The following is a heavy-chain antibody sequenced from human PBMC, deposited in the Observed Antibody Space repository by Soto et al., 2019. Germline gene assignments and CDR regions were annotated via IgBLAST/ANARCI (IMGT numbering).Heavy chain of an antibody. Sequence: GESLKISCKGSGYSFTSYWISWVRQMPGKGLEWMGRIDPSDSYTNYSPSFQGHVTISADKSISTAYLQWSSLKASDTAMYYCARVNWNYAPYYYYGMDVWGQGTTVTVSS. CDR2: IDPSDSYT. J-gene: IGHJ6*02. V-gene: IGHV5-10-1*01. CDR3: ARVNWNYAPYYYYGMDV. D-gene: IGHD1-7*01. CDR1: GYSFTSYW.